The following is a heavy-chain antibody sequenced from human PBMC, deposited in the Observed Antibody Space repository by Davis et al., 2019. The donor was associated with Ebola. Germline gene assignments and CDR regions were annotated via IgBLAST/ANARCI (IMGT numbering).Heavy chain of an antibody. D-gene: IGHD2-15*01. CDR2: ISPIFATA. Sequence: SVKVSCKASGYTFTNYYMHWVRQAPGQGLEWMGGISPIFATANYAQKFQGRVTITADESTSTAYMELTSLRSEDTAVYYCARRYCRGGSCFRNPFDHWGQGTLVTVSS. CDR1: GYTFTNYY. CDR3: ARRYCRGGSCFRNPFDH. V-gene: IGHV1-69*13. J-gene: IGHJ4*02.